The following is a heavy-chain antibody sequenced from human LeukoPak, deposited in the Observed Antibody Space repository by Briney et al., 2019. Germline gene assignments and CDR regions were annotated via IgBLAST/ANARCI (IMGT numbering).Heavy chain of an antibody. Sequence: GGSLRLSCAATGFTFSSYAMHWVRQAPGKGLEWVAVISYDGSNKYYADSVKGRFTISRDNSKNTLYLQMNSLRAEDTAVYYCAKAPLPYNLALWYFDYWGQGTLVTVSS. J-gene: IGHJ4*02. CDR3: AKAPLPYNLALWYFDY. CDR1: GFTFSSYA. CDR2: ISYDGSNK. D-gene: IGHD1-1*01. V-gene: IGHV3-30-3*01.